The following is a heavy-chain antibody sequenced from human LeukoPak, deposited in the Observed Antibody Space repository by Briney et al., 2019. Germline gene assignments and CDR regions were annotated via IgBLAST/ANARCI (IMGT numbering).Heavy chain of an antibody. CDR2: IYYSGST. Sequence: SETLSLTCTVSGGSISSYYWSWIRQPPGKGLEWIGYIYYSGSTNYNPSLKSRVTISVDTSKNQFSLKLSSVTAADTAVYYCARMVRGVIITYYYYMDVWGKGTTVTISS. D-gene: IGHD3-10*01. J-gene: IGHJ6*03. CDR3: ARMVRGVIITYYYYMDV. V-gene: IGHV4-59*01. CDR1: GGSISSYY.